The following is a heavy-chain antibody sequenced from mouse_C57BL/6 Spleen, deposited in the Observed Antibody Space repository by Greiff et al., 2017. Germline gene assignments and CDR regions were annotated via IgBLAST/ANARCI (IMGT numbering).Heavy chain of an antibody. Sequence: EVQLQESGEGLVKPGGSLKLSCAASGFTFSSYAMSWVRQTPEKRLEWVAYISSGGDYIYYADTVKGRFTISRDNARNTLYLQMSSLKAEDTAMYYCTRGGYDTFAYWGQGTLVTVSA. CDR1: GFTFSSYA. D-gene: IGHD2-2*01. CDR3: TRGGYDTFAY. V-gene: IGHV5-9-1*02. J-gene: IGHJ3*01. CDR2: ISSGGDYI.